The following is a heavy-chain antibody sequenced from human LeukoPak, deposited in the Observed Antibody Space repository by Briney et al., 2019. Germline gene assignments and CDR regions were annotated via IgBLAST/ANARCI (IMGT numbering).Heavy chain of an antibody. CDR1: GFTFSRCW. CDR3: ARFAKGYGSGDIDY. Sequence: GGSLRLSCAASGFTFSRCWMSWVRQAPGKGLEWVANIKQDGGLKHYADSVKGRFTISRDNANNSLYLQMNGLRAEDTAVYFCARFAKGYGSGDIDYWGQGTLVTVSS. D-gene: IGHD3-10*01. V-gene: IGHV3-7*03. J-gene: IGHJ4*02. CDR2: IKQDGGLK.